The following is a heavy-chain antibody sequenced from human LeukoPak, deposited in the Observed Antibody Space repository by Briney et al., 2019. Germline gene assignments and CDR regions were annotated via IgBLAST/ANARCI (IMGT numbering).Heavy chain of an antibody. Sequence: SETLSLTCTVCGSFISNYYWSWLRQPPGKGLEWIGYIYYSGRTNYNPSLKSRVTISVDTTKNQFSLKLSSVAAAETAVYYCARHRYGGYYYGMDVWGQGTTVTVSS. J-gene: IGHJ6*02. CDR1: GSFISNYY. V-gene: IGHV4-59*08. CDR2: IYYSGRT. CDR3: ARHRYGGYYYGMDV. D-gene: IGHD1-26*01.